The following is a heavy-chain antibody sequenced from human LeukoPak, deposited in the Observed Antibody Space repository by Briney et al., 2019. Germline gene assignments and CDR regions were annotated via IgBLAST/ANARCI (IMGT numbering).Heavy chain of an antibody. D-gene: IGHD4-11*01. CDR1: GVSISSGGYY. CDR3: ARDSRTVTYRYGMDV. J-gene: IGHJ6*02. V-gene: IGHV4-61*08. CDR2: IYYSGST. Sequence: SETLSLTCTVSGVSISSGGYYWSWIRQHPGKGLEWIGYIYYSGSTNYNPSLKSRVTISVDTSKNQFSLKLSSVTAADAAVYYCARDSRTVTYRYGMDVWGQGTTVTVSS.